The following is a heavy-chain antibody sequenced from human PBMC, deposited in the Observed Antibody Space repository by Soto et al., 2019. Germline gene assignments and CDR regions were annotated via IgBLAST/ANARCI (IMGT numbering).Heavy chain of an antibody. V-gene: IGHV4-4*02. CDR1: GGSISSSNW. CDR3: ARGLMVRGVMRGFDGMDV. Sequence: ASETLSLTCVVSGGSISSSNWWSWVRLPPGKGLEWIGQIYHSGSTNYNPSLKSRVTISVDKSKNQFSLKLSSVTAADTAVYYCARGLMVRGVMRGFDGMDVWGQGTTVTVSS. D-gene: IGHD3-10*01. J-gene: IGHJ6*02. CDR2: IYHSGST.